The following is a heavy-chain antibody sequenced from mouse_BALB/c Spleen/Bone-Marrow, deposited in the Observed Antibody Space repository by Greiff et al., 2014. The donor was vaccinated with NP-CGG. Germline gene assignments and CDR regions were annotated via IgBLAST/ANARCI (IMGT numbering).Heavy chain of an antibody. Sequence: EVQLQQSGPDLVEPSQSLSLTCTVTGYSITSYYSWHWIRQFPGNKLEWMGYIHYSGITVYNPSLKSRISITRDTSNNQFFLQLNSVTTEDTATYYCARFAGTPYTMDYWGQGTSVTVSS. D-gene: IGHD4-1*01. V-gene: IGHV3-1*02. CDR3: ARFAGTPYTMDY. CDR2: IHYSGIT. J-gene: IGHJ4*01. CDR1: GYSITSYYS.